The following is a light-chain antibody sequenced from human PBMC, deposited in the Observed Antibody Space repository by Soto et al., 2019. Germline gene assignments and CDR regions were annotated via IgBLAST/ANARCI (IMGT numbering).Light chain of an antibody. CDR3: RQSYSTTWT. Sequence: IQMTQSPSSLSASVGDRVTITCRASQSVANYLNWYQQKPGKAPKLLIYAASTLVSGVPSRFSGSGSETDFTLTISSLQPEDFATYSCRQSYSTTWTFGQGTKVDI. CDR1: QSVANY. V-gene: IGKV1-39*01. J-gene: IGKJ1*01. CDR2: AAS.